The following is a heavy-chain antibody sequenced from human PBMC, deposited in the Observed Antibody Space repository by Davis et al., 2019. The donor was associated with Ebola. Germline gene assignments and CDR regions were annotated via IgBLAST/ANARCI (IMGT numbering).Heavy chain of an antibody. V-gene: IGHV3-30*18. Sequence: GESLKISCAASGFTLSRHGMHWVRQAPGKGLEWVAVISYDGNNKYYADSVKGRFAISRDISKTTLYLQMNSLRSEDTGVYFCAKDLATGYNSFDSWGQGTLVTVSS. CDR3: AKDLATGYNSFDS. J-gene: IGHJ4*02. D-gene: IGHD5-24*01. CDR1: GFTLSRHG. CDR2: ISYDGNNK.